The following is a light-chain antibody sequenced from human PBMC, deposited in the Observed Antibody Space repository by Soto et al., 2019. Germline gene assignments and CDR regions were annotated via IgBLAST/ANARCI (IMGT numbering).Light chain of an antibody. V-gene: IGKV1-5*03. Sequence: DIQMTQFPATLSVSVGDRVTVTCRASQSISSWLAWYQQKPGKAPKLLIYKASTLKSGVPSRFSGSGSGTAFTPLTSSLQPDDFATYYCHQYNSYSEAFGQGTKVDIK. J-gene: IGKJ1*01. CDR1: QSISSW. CDR2: KAS. CDR3: HQYNSYSEA.